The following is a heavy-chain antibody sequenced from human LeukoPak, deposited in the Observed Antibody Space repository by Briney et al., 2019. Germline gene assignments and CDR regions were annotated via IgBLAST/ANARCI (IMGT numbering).Heavy chain of an antibody. CDR3: ANVGTMYGSGSYSPFDY. J-gene: IGHJ4*02. Sequence: GGSLRLSCAASGFTFSSYSMNWVRQAPGKGLEWVSSISSSSSYIYYADSAKGRFTISRDNAKNSLYLQMNSLRAEDTAVYYCANVGTMYGSGSYSPFDYWGQGTLVTVSS. CDR2: ISSSSSYI. CDR1: GFTFSSYS. V-gene: IGHV3-21*01. D-gene: IGHD3-10*01.